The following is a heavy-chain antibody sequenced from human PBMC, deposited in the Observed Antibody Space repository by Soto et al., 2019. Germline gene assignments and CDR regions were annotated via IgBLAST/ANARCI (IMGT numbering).Heavy chain of an antibody. Sequence: RAPGQRVEWMGWINAGNGNTKYSQKFQGRVTITRDTSASTAYMELSSLRSEETAVYYCGLFWDVSDRMSVCAQGTTVPVSA. CDR3: GLFWDVSDRMSV. D-gene: IGHD1-26*01. CDR2: INAGNGNT. J-gene: IGHJ6*01. V-gene: IGHV1-3*01.